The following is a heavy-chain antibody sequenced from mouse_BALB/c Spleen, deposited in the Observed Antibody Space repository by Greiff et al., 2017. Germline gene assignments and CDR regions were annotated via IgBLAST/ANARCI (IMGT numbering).Heavy chain of an antibody. CDR3: ARSDGNYHYAMDD. Sequence: EVTLVESGAELVKPGASVKLSCTASGFNIKDTYMHWVKQRPEQGLEWIGRIDPANGNTKYDPKFQGKATITADTSSNTAYLQLSSLTSEDTAVYYCARSDGNYHYAMDDWGQGTSVTVSS. V-gene: IGHV14-3*02. CDR2: IDPANGNT. D-gene: IGHD2-1*01. J-gene: IGHJ4*01. CDR1: GFNIKDTY.